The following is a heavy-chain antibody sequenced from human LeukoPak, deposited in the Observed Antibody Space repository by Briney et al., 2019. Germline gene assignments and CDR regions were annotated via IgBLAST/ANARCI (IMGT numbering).Heavy chain of an antibody. J-gene: IGHJ4*02. CDR3: AKDLDYGDYEYYFDY. CDR2: ISGSGGST. V-gene: IGHV3-23*01. CDR1: GFTFSSYA. Sequence: GGSLRLSCAASGFTFSSYAMSWVRQAPGKGLEWVSAISGSGGSTYYADSVKGRFTISRDNSKNTLYLQMNSLRAEDTAAYYCAKDLDYGDYEYYFDYWGQGTLVTVSS. D-gene: IGHD4-17*01.